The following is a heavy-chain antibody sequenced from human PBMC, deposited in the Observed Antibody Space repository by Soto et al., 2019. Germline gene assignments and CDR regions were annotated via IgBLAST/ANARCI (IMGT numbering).Heavy chain of an antibody. D-gene: IGHD4-17*01. CDR1: GGSISSGGYY. CDR3: ARFDYGDFDY. CDR2: IYYSGST. V-gene: IGHV4-31*03. Sequence: PSETLSLTCTVSGGSISSGGYYWSWIRQHPGKGLEWIGYIYYSGSTYYNKSLKSRVTISVDTSKNQFSLKLSSVTAADTAVYYCARFDYGDFDYWGQGTLVTVSS. J-gene: IGHJ4*02.